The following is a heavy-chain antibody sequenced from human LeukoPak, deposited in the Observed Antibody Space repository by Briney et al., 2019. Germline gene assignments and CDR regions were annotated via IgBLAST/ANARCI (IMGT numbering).Heavy chain of an antibody. V-gene: IGHV3-49*03. J-gene: IGHJ4*02. D-gene: IGHD3-10*01. CDR1: GFTFGDYA. CDR2: IRSKSYRGTT. CDR3: SRDRLNAARGSVYYFDY. Sequence: PGGSLRLSCTGSGFTFGDYAMSWFRQVPGKGLEWVGFIRSKSYRGTTEYAPSVKGRFTISRADSKSIVYLQMNSLKTDDTAVYYCSRDRLNAARGSVYYFDYWGQGTLVTVSS.